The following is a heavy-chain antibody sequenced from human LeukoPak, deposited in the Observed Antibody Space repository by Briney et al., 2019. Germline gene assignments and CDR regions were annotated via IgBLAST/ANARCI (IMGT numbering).Heavy chain of an antibody. CDR3: ARLASSGWSHCDY. V-gene: IGHV4-59*08. Sequence: PSETLSLTCTVSGGSISGYDWSWIRQPPGKGPEWIGYIYYSGSTNYNPSLKSRVTISVDTSKNQFSLKMNSVTAADTAVYYCARLASSGWSHCDYWGQGTLVTVSS. CDR1: GGSISGYD. D-gene: IGHD6-19*01. CDR2: IYYSGST. J-gene: IGHJ4*02.